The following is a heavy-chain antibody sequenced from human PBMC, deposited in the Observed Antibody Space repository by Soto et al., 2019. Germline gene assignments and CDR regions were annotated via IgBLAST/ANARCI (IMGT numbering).Heavy chain of an antibody. CDR3: TGWGSWYDFGAA. J-gene: IGHJ4*02. CDR1: GFTFSDHY. CDR2: SKNKADSYTT. V-gene: IGHV3-72*01. D-gene: IGHD3-16*01. Sequence: EVQLVESGGGLVQPGGSLRLSCAASGFTFSDHYMDWVRQAPGKGLEWVGRSKNKADSYTTEYAASVKGRFTISRDGSKISLFLQMNSLKTADTAVYYCTGWGSWYDFGAAWGQGILVTVSS.